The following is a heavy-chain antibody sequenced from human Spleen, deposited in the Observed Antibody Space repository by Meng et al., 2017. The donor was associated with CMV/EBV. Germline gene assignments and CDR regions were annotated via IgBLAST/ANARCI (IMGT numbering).Heavy chain of an antibody. CDR3: ARGWYSHRFDP. CDR2: INHSGST. D-gene: IGHD2-21*02. J-gene: IGHJ5*02. CDR1: GGSFNGYY. Sequence: LTCAVYGGSFNGYYWSWIRQPPGKGLEWIGEINHSGSTNYNPSLKSRVTISVDTSKNQFSLKLSSVTAADTAVYYCARGWYSHRFDPWGQGTLVTVSS. V-gene: IGHV4-34*01.